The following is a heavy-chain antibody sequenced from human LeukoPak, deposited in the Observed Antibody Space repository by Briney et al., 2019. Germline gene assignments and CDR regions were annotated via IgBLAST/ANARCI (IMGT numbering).Heavy chain of an antibody. CDR3: ARGPPDSSSWYPELYGMDV. CDR1: GGSISSYY. Sequence: PSETLSLTCTVSGGSISSYYWSWIRQPAGKGLEWIERIYTSGSTNYNPSLKSRVTMSVDTSKNQLSLKLSSVTAADTAVYYCARGPPDSSSWYPELYGMDVWGQGTTVTVSS. V-gene: IGHV4-4*07. D-gene: IGHD6-13*01. CDR2: IYTSGST. J-gene: IGHJ6*02.